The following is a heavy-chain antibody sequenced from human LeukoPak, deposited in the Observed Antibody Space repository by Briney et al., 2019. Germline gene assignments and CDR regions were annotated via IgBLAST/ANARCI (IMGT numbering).Heavy chain of an antibody. Sequence: GGSLRLSCTASGFTFGDYAMSWFRQAPGKGLEWVGFIRSKAYGGTTEYAASVKGRFTISRDDSKSIAYLQMNSLKTEDTAVYYCTRDKIIAVAGTLTSWFDPWGQGTLVTVYS. J-gene: IGHJ5*02. CDR2: IRSKAYGGTT. D-gene: IGHD6-19*01. CDR1: GFTFGDYA. V-gene: IGHV3-49*03. CDR3: TRDKIIAVAGTLTSWFDP.